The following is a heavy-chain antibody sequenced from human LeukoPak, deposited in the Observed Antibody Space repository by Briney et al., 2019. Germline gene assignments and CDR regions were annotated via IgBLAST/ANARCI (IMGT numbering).Heavy chain of an antibody. D-gene: IGHD2-15*01. CDR1: GFTFSSYA. CDR2: ISGRGTFT. CDR3: AKSVYSPVARFDY. Sequence: GGSLRLSCEASGFTFSSYAMSWVRQAPGKGLEWVSVISGRGTFTDYADSVKGRFTISRDNSKNTLYLQMNSLRGEDTAVYYCAKSVYSPVARFDYWGQGTLVTVSS. V-gene: IGHV3-23*01. J-gene: IGHJ4*02.